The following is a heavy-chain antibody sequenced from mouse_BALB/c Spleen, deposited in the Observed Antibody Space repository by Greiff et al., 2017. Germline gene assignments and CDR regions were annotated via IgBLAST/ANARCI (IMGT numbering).Heavy chain of an antibody. D-gene: IGHD2-14*01. CDR2: ISYSGST. J-gene: IGHJ2*01. V-gene: IGHV3-2*02. Sequence: ESGPGLVKPSQSLSLTCTVTGYSITSDYAWNWIRQFPGNKLEWMGYISYSGSTSYNPSLKSRISITRDTSKNQFFLQLNSVTTEDTATYYCARNSRTYFDYWGQGTTLTVSS. CDR1: GYSITSDYA. CDR3: ARNSRTYFDY.